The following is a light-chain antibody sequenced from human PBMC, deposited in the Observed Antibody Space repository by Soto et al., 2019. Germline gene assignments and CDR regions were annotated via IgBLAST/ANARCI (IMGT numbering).Light chain of an antibody. V-gene: IGKV1-5*01. CDR2: HAS. CDR3: QQYNSYS. J-gene: IGKJ1*01. CDR1: QSINAW. Sequence: IQMTQSPSTLSASVGDRVTLTCRASQSINAWLAWYQQKPGKAPKLLIYHASTLESGVPSRFSGSGSGTEFTLTISSLQPDDFATYYCQQYNSYSFGQGTKVDIK.